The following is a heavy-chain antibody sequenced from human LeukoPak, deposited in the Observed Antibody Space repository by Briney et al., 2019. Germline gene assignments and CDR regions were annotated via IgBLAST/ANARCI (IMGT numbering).Heavy chain of an antibody. CDR3: ARLCGGDCYHFDY. J-gene: IGHJ4*02. CDR2: INSDGSST. CDR1: GGSISSSNW. D-gene: IGHD2-21*02. Sequence: ETLSLTCAVSGGSISSSNWWSWVRQAPGKGLVWVSRINSDGSSTSYADSVKGRFTISRDNAKNTLYLQMNSLRAEDTAVYYCARLCGGDCYHFDYWGQGTLVTVSS. V-gene: IGHV3-74*01.